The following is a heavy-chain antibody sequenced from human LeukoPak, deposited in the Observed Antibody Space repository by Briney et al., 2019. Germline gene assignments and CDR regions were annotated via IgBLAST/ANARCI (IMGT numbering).Heavy chain of an antibody. D-gene: IGHD3-10*01. Sequence: GASVKVSCKTSGYTFTDYYIHWVRQAPGQGPEWMGWINPNSGGTNYAQKFQGRVTMTRDTSISTAYMELSRLRSDDTAVYYCARDTVIAQPLTYYYGSGSYLVYWGQGTLVNVSS. J-gene: IGHJ4*02. V-gene: IGHV1-2*02. CDR1: GYTFTDYY. CDR2: INPNSGGT. CDR3: ARDTVIAQPLTYYYGSGSYLVY.